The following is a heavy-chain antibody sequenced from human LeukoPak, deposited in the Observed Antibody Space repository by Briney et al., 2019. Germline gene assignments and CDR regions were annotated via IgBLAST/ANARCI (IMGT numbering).Heavy chain of an antibody. J-gene: IGHJ3*02. D-gene: IGHD3-22*01. CDR3: ARGILNYYDSSGYWPNDAFDI. CDR2: ISGSGDST. CDR1: GFTFSSYA. Sequence: PGGSLRLSCVVSGFTFSSYAMSWVRQAPGKGLEWVSAISGSGDSTYYADSVKGRFTISRDNSKSTLYLQMNSLRSEDTAVYYCARGILNYYDSSGYWPNDAFDIWGQGTMVTVSS. V-gene: IGHV3-23*01.